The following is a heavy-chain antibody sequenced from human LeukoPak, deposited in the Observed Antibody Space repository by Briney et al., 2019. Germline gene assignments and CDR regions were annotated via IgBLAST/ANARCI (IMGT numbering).Heavy chain of an antibody. V-gene: IGHV4-61*02. CDR2: IYTSGST. J-gene: IGHJ4*02. D-gene: IGHD6-13*01. CDR1: GGSISSGSYY. Sequence: SETLSLTCTVSGGSISSGSYYWSWIRQPAGKGLEWIGRIYTSGSTNYNPSLKGRVTMSVDTSKNQFSLQLSSVTAADTAVYYCARGRGSSWYYFDYWGQGTLVTVSS. CDR3: ARGRGSSWYYFDY.